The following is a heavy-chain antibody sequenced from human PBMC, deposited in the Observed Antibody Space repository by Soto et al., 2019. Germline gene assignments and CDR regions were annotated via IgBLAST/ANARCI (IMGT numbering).Heavy chain of an antibody. V-gene: IGHV1-69*02. CDR3: ATLIGYCSGGSCYSERFDP. CDR1: GGTFSSYT. D-gene: IGHD2-15*01. J-gene: IGHJ5*02. CDR2: IIPILGIA. Sequence: GASVKVSCKASGGTFSSYTISWVRQAPGQGLEWMGRIIPILGIANYAQKFQGRVTMTEDTSTDTAYMELSSLRSEDTAVYYCATLIGYCSGGSCYSERFDPWGQGTLVTVSS.